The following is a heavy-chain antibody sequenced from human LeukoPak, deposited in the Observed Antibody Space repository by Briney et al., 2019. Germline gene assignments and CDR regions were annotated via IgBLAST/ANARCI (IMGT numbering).Heavy chain of an antibody. CDR2: ISSSSSYI. J-gene: IGHJ4*02. V-gene: IGHV3-21*01. CDR3: ASTGRDGYNPLDY. CDR1: GFTFSSYS. D-gene: IGHD5-24*01. Sequence: GGSLRLSCAASGFTFSSYSMNWVRQAPGKGLEWVSSISSSSSYIYYADSVKGRFTISRDNAKNSLYLQMNSLRAEDTAVYYCASTGRDGYNPLDYWGQGTLVTVSS.